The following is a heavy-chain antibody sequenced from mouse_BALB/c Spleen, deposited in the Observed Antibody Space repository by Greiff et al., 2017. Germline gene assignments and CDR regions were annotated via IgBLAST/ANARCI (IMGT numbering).Heavy chain of an antibody. D-gene: IGHD2-4*01. CDR2: INPSNGRT. Sequence: VQLQQPGAELVKPGASVKLSCKASGYTFTSYWMHWVKQRPGQGLEWIGEINPSNGRTNYNEKFKSKATLTVDKSSSTAYMQLSSLTSEDSAVYYCARSIYYDYDEGFDYWGQGTTLTVSS. V-gene: IGHV1S81*02. CDR3: ARSIYYDYDEGFDY. J-gene: IGHJ2*01. CDR1: GYTFTSYW.